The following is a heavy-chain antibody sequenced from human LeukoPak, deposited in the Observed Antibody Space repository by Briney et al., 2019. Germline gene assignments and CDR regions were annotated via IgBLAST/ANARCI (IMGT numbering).Heavy chain of an antibody. Sequence: SETLSLTCTVSGGSISSYYWSWIRQPAGKGLEWIGRIYTSGSTNYNPSLKSRVTVSVDTSKNQFSLKLSSVTAADTAVYYCARGPLLAAQSLWYMDVWGKGTTVTVSS. CDR1: GGSISSYY. J-gene: IGHJ6*03. D-gene: IGHD6-6*01. CDR3: ARGPLLAAQSLWYMDV. V-gene: IGHV4-4*07. CDR2: IYTSGST.